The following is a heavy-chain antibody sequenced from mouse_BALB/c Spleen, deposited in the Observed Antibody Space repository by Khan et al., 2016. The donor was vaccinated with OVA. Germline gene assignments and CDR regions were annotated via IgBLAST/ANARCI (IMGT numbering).Heavy chain of an antibody. J-gene: IGHJ4*01. D-gene: IGHD2-10*01. CDR3: ARQPYYHYNIMDY. Sequence: QMQLEESGPGLVAPSQSLSITCTISGFSLTNYGVHWLRQPPGRGLEWLVVIWSDESTTYNSALKSRLSISKDNSKSQVFLKTNSLQTDDTAMYYCARQPYYHYNIMDYWGQGTSVTVSS. V-gene: IGHV2-6-1*01. CDR1: GFSLTNYG. CDR2: IWSDEST.